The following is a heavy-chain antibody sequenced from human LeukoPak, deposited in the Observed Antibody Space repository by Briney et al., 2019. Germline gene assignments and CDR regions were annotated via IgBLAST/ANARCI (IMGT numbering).Heavy chain of an antibody. Sequence: PSETLSLTCTVSGGSISSSNYYWSWIRQPPGKGLEWIGYIYYSGSTNYNPSLKSRVTISVDTSKNQFSLKLSSVTAADTAVYYCARGPIFGVVGAWGQGTLVTVSS. V-gene: IGHV4-61*01. J-gene: IGHJ4*02. CDR2: IYYSGST. D-gene: IGHD3-3*01. CDR3: ARGPIFGVVGA. CDR1: GGSISSSNYY.